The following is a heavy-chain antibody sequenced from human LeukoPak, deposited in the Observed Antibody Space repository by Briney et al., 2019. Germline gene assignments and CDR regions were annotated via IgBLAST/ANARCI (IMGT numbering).Heavy chain of an antibody. D-gene: IGHD2-21*02. Sequence: GGSLRLSCAASGFTFSSYGMHWVRQAPGKGLEWVAFIRYDGSNKYYADSVKGRFTISRDNSKNTLYLQMNSLRAEDTAVYYCAKDRPPYCGGDCYSDFDYWGQGTLVTVSS. CDR1: GFTFSSYG. CDR3: AKDRPPYCGGDCYSDFDY. J-gene: IGHJ4*02. CDR2: IRYDGSNK. V-gene: IGHV3-30*02.